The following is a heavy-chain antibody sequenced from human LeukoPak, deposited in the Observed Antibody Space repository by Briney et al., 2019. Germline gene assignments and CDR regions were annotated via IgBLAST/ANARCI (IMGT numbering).Heavy chain of an antibody. Sequence: KPSETLSLTSTVSGGSISSYYWSWIRQPAGKGLEWIGRIYTSGSTNYNPSLKSRVTMSVDTSKNQFSLKLSSVTAADTAVYYCARRRVTDSRDAFDIWGQGTMVTVSS. V-gene: IGHV4-4*07. CDR3: ARRRVTDSRDAFDI. CDR2: IYTSGST. D-gene: IGHD3-22*01. J-gene: IGHJ3*02. CDR1: GGSISSYY.